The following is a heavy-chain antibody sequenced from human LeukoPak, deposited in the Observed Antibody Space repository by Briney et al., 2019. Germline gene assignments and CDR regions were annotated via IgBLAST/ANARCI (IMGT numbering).Heavy chain of an antibody. Sequence: SSETLSLTCTVSGGSISSYYWSWIRQPPGKGLERIGFIYYSGSTKYNPSLKSRVTISVDTSKNQFSLKLTSVTAADTAVYYCARYGSGSYSDDHFQHWGQGTLVTVSS. V-gene: IGHV4-59*08. CDR1: GGSISSYY. CDR3: ARYGSGSYSDDHFQH. CDR2: IYYSGST. D-gene: IGHD3-10*01. J-gene: IGHJ1*01.